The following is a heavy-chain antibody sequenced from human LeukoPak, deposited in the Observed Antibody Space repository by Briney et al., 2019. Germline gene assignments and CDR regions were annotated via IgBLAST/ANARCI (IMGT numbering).Heavy chain of an antibody. V-gene: IGHV3-11*01. CDR1: GFTFTGSY. CDR2: ICDSGRSI. D-gene: IGHD3-22*01. J-gene: IGHJ4*02. CDR3: ARDPRRDYDHSGYYDK. Sequence: GGSLRLSCAASGFTFTGSYMSWIRQAPGKGLEWVSYICDSGRSIYYADSVKGRFTISRDNAKNSVYLQMNNLRAEDTALYYCARDPRRDYDHSGYYDKWGQGTLVTVSS.